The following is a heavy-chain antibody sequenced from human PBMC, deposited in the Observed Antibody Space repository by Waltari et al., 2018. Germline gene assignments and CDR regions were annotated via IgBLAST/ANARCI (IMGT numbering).Heavy chain of an antibody. J-gene: IGHJ4*02. CDR3: ARQRNGLRFLEWFLDY. CDR2: SYYRGRT. CDR1: GSSISSSSYY. Sequence: QLQLQESGPGLVKPSETLSLTCTVSGSSISSSSYYWGWIRHPTGKGREWLGSSYYRGRTYYNPSLKSRVTISVDTSKNQFSLKLSSVTAADTAVYYCARQRNGLRFLEWFLDYWGQGTLVTVSS. D-gene: IGHD3-3*01. V-gene: IGHV4-39*01.